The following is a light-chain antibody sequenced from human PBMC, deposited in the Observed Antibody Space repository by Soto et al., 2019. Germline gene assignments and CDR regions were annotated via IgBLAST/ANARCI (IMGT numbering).Light chain of an antibody. CDR1: QGISSR. CDR2: AAS. J-gene: IGKJ4*01. CDR3: QQFHDYPLT. V-gene: IGKV1-9*01. Sequence: DIQLTQSPSFLSASVGDRVTITCRASQGISSRLAWYQRKPGKAPTFLIYAASTLQSGVPSRFSGSGSGTEFTLTISSLQPEDFATYYCQQFHDYPLTFGGGTKVEIK.